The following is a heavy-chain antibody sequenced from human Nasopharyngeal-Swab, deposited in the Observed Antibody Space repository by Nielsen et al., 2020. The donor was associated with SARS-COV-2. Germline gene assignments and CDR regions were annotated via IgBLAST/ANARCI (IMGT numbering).Heavy chain of an antibody. CDR3: ARDKRSSWYRVSLDY. J-gene: IGHJ4*02. D-gene: IGHD6-13*01. V-gene: IGHV3-23*01. Sequence: GGSLRLSCAASGFTFSSYAMSWVRQAPGKGLEWVSAIIGSGGSTYYADSVKGRFTISRDNSKNTLFLQMNSLRAEDTAVYYCARDKRSSWYRVSLDYWGQGSLVTVSS. CDR2: IIGSGGST. CDR1: GFTFSSYA.